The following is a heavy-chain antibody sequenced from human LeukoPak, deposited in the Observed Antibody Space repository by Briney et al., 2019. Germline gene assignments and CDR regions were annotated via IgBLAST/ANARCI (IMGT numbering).Heavy chain of an antibody. V-gene: IGHV4-34*01. CDR1: GGSFSGYY. Sequence: SETLSLTCAVYGGSFSGYYWSRIRQPPGKGLEWIGEINHSGSTNYNPSLKSRVTISVDTSKNQFSLKLSSVTAADTAVYYCARGYYDFWSGYWPKNWFDPWGQGTLVTVSS. J-gene: IGHJ5*02. CDR2: INHSGST. D-gene: IGHD3-3*01. CDR3: ARGYYDFWSGYWPKNWFDP.